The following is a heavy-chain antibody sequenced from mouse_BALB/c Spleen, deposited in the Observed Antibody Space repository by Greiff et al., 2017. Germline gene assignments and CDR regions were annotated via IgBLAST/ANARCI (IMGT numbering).Heavy chain of an antibody. V-gene: IGHV3-2*02. CDR1: GYSITSDYA. CDR3: ARSGRYDAPGY. D-gene: IGHD2-14*01. J-gene: IGHJ2*01. Sequence: EVQLQESGPGLVKPSQSLSLTCTVTGYSITSDYAWNWIRQFPGNKLEWMGYISYSGSTSYNPSLKSRISITRDTSKNQFFLQLNSVTTEDTATYYCARSGRYDAPGYWGQGTTLTVSS. CDR2: ISYSGST.